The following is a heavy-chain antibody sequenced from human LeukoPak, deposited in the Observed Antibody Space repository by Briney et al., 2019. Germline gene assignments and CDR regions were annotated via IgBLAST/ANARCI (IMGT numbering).Heavy chain of an antibody. Sequence: GASVKVSCKVSGYTLTELSVHWVRQAPGKGLEWVGNFDPEDGETIYAQELQGRVTMTKDTSTDTAYMELSSLRSEDTAVYYCATWYYYDSSDYYLADYWGQGTLVTVSS. CDR1: GYTLTELS. CDR3: ATWYYYDSSDYYLADY. CDR2: FDPEDGET. V-gene: IGHV1-24*01. D-gene: IGHD3-22*01. J-gene: IGHJ4*02.